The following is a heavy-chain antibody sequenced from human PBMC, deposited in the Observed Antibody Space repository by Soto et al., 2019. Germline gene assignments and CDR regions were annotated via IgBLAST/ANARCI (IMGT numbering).Heavy chain of an antibody. D-gene: IGHD5-12*01. J-gene: IGHJ4*02. V-gene: IGHV1-3*01. CDR2: INAGNGNT. CDR3: ARSPSGYRGYDLKLPY. CDR1: GYTFTSYA. Sequence: ASVKVSCKASGYTFTSYAMHWVRQAPGQRLEWMGWINAGNGNTKYPQKFQGRVTITRDTSASTAYMELSSLRSEDTAVYFCARSPSGYRGYDLKLPYWGQGTLVTSPQ.